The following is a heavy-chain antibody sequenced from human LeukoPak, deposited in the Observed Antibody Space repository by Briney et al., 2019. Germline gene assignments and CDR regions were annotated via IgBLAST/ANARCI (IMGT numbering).Heavy chain of an antibody. D-gene: IGHD3-22*01. Sequence: QPGGSLRLSCAASGFTFSSYAMSWVRQAPGKGLEWVSAISGSGGSTYYADSVKGRFTISRDNSKNTLYLQMNSLRAEDTAVYYCARGRYYDSSGYPVDYWGQGTLVTVSS. CDR1: GFTFSSYA. J-gene: IGHJ4*02. CDR3: ARGRYYDSSGYPVDY. CDR2: ISGSGGST. V-gene: IGHV3-23*01.